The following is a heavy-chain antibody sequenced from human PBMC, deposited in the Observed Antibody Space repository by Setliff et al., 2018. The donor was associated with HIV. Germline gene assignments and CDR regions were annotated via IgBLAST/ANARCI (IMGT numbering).Heavy chain of an antibody. D-gene: IGHD2-15*01. V-gene: IGHV1-46*01. CDR2: IHPSGGST. CDR1: GYTFTSYY. CDR3: ARVRYCSGGSCYGGEYWFDP. Sequence: VKVSCKASGYTFTSYYIHWVRQAPGQGLEWMGVIHPSGGSTSYAQSFQDRVTMTRDTSTSTVYMELSSLRSEDTAVCYCARVRYCSGGSCYGGEYWFDPWGQGTLVTVSS. J-gene: IGHJ5*02.